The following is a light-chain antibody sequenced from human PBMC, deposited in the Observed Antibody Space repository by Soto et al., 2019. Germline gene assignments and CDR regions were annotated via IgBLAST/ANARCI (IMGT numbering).Light chain of an antibody. CDR1: QGISSY. J-gene: IGKJ4*02. Sequence: DIQLTQSPSFLSASVGDRVTITCRASQGISSYLAWYQQKPGQAPKLLIYVASTLQSGVPSRFSGSGSGTEFTLTISSLQPEDFATYYCQQDNNYPLTFGGGTKVEIK. CDR3: QQDNNYPLT. V-gene: IGKV1-9*01. CDR2: VAS.